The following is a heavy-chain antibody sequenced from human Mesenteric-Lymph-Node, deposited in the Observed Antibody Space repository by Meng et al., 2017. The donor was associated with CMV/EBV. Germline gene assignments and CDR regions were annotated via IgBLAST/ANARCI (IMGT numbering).Heavy chain of an antibody. Sequence: GESLKISCAASGFTFSNYWMHWVRQAPGKGLVWVSRINSDESGTSYADSVKGRFTISRDNAKNTLFLQMNSLRAEDTAVYFCAKGGDWAVAAHFDCWGQGTQVTVSS. V-gene: IGHV3-74*01. CDR2: INSDESGT. D-gene: IGHD6-19*01. CDR1: GFTFSNYW. CDR3: AKGGDWAVAAHFDC. J-gene: IGHJ4*02.